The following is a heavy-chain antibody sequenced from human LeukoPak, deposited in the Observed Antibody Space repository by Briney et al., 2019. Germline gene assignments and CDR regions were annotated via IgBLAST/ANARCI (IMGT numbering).Heavy chain of an antibody. Sequence: AGGSLRLSCAASGFTFSSYSMNWVRQAPGKGLEWVSSIGSSSSYIYYADSVKGRFTISRDNAKNSLYLQMNSLRAEDTAVYYCARDLLGVGYWGQGTLVTVSS. CDR2: IGSSSSYI. CDR1: GFTFSSYS. CDR3: ARDLLGVGY. J-gene: IGHJ4*02. D-gene: IGHD2/OR15-2a*01. V-gene: IGHV3-21*01.